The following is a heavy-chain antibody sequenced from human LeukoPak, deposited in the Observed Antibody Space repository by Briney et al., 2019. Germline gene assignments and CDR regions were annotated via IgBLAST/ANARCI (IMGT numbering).Heavy chain of an antibody. CDR1: GYTFTSYG. J-gene: IGHJ4*02. CDR2: ISAYNGNT. D-gene: IGHD2-21*02. Sequence: ASVKVSCKASGYTFTSYGISWVRQAPGQGLEWMGWISAYNGNTNYAQKLQGRVTMTTDTSTSTAYMELRSLRSDDTAVYYCARDSGLAYCGDDCYSPMNYWGQGTLVTASS. CDR3: ARDSGLAYCGDDCYSPMNY. V-gene: IGHV1-18*01.